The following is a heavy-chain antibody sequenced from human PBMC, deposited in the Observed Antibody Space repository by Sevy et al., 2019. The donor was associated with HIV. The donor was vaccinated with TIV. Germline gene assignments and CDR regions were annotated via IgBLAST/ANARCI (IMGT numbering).Heavy chain of an antibody. Sequence: GGSLRLSCTASGFTFSNAWMNWVRQAPGKGLEWVGRIKSQSGGGTIDYAAPVKGRFTISRDDSKNTLFLQMNSLRSEDTAVYYCAAKGGFWSGYQYFDSWGQGTLVTVSS. CDR2: IKSQSGGGTI. D-gene: IGHD3-3*01. V-gene: IGHV3-15*07. CDR1: GFTFSNAW. CDR3: AAKGGFWSGYQYFDS. J-gene: IGHJ4*02.